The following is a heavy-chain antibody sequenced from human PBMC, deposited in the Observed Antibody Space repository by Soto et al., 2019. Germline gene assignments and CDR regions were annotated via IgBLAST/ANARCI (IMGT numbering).Heavy chain of an antibody. J-gene: IGHJ6*02. D-gene: IGHD6-13*01. CDR2: ISYDGSNK. CDR1: GLTFSSYA. Sequence: PGGSLRLSCAASGLTFSSYAMHWVRQAPGKGLEWVAVISYDGSNKYYADSVKGRFTISRDNSKNTLYLQMNSLRAEDTAVYYCARGAAAPGYYYGMDVWGQGTTVTVSS. CDR3: ARGAAAPGYYYGMDV. V-gene: IGHV3-30-3*01.